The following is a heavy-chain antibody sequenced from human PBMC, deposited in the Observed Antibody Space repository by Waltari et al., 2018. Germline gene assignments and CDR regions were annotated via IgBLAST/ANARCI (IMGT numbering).Heavy chain of an antibody. CDR2: IYYSGST. CDR1: VGSISSHY. J-gene: IGHJ4*02. Sequence: QVQLQESGPGLVKPSETLSLTCTVSVGSISSHYWSWIRQPPGKGLEWIGYIYYSGSTNDNPSLKSRVTISVDTSKNQFSLKLSSVTAADTAVYYCARGGLAIFGVVTYFDYWGQGTLVTVSS. D-gene: IGHD3-3*01. V-gene: IGHV4-59*11. CDR3: ARGGLAIFGVVTYFDY.